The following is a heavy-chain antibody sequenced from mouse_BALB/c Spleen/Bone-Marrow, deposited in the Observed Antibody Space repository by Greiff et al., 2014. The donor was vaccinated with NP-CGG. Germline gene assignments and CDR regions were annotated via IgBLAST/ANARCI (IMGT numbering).Heavy chain of an antibody. CDR2: ISSGGSYT. V-gene: IGHV5-9-1*01. CDR3: ARAGRYDGNFDY. J-gene: IGHJ2*01. CDR1: GFTFSSCA. D-gene: IGHD2-14*01. Sequence: EVKLMESGGGLVKPGGSLKLSCAASGFTFSSCAMSWVRQTPEKRLEWVATISSGGSYTYCLDSVKGRFTISRDNAKNTLYLQMNSLRSKDTAMYYCARAGRYDGNFDYWGQGTTLTVSS.